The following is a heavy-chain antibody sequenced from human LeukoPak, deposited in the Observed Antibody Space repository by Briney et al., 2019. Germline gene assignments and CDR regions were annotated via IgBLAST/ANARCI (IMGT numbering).Heavy chain of an antibody. V-gene: IGHV4-4*07. J-gene: IGHJ4*02. CDR2: IYTSGST. Sequence: SETLSLTCSVSDDSIRNFFWRWIRQPAGKGLEWIGRIYTSGSTDYNPSLRSRVTMSVDTSRNQFSLKLTSVTAADTAVYYCARESKSYDGSGFYHDYWGQGTLVAVSS. CDR1: DDSIRNFF. CDR3: ARESKSYDGSGFYHDY. D-gene: IGHD3-22*01.